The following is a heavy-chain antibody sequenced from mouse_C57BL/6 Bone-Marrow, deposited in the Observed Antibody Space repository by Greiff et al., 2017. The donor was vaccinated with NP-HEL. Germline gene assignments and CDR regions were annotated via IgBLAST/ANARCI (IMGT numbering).Heavy chain of an antibody. CDR1: GFNIKDDY. CDR2: IDPENGDT. CDR3: TKGRGAY. Sequence: EVKLQESGAELVRPGASVKLSCTASGFNIKDDYMHWVKQRPEQGLEWIGWIDPENGDTEYASKFQGKATITADTSSNTAYLPLSSLTSEDTAVYYFTKGRGAYWGQGTLVTVSA. J-gene: IGHJ3*01. V-gene: IGHV14-4*01. D-gene: IGHD3-3*01.